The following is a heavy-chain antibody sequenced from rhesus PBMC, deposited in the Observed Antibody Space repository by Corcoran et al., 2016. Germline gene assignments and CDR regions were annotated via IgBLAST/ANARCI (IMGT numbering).Heavy chain of an antibody. CDR3: ATRRSGTPFDY. D-gene: IGHD2-27*01. CDR2: VYGSGGST. CDR1: GGSISSSY. J-gene: IGHJ4*01. V-gene: IGHV4-169*01. Sequence: QLQLQESGPGLVKPSETLSVTCAVSGGSISSSYWSWIRQAPGKGLEWIGGVYGSGGSTEYNPSLKSRVTISIDTSKNQSSLKLSSVTAADTAVYYCATRRSGTPFDYWGQGVLVTVSS.